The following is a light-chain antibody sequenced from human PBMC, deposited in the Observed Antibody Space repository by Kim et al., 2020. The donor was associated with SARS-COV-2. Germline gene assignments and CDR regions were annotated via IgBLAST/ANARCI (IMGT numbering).Light chain of an antibody. Sequence: DIQMTQSPSSLSASVGDRVTITCRASQSISTYLNWYQQKPGKAPNLLIYSASSLQSGVPSRLSGSGSGTDFTLTISSLQAEDFATYYCQQSYSTPLTFGGGTKVDIK. CDR3: QQSYSTPLT. CDR1: QSISTY. CDR2: SAS. V-gene: IGKV1-39*01. J-gene: IGKJ4*01.